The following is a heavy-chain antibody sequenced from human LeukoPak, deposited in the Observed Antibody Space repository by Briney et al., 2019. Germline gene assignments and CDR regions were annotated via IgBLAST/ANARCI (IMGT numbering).Heavy chain of an antibody. CDR3: AREAFGRGRYYHLDV. V-gene: IGHV3-13*01. Sequence: GASLRLSCAPAGFTFANYDMHSVSQQTGKGLEWVSAIGTIDNTYYAGSVKGRFTNSREDANDSFYLQMNSLTAGQTAVYYCAREAFGRGRYYHLDVWAKGTTVSVSS. CDR2: IGTIDNT. D-gene: IGHD3-10*01. J-gene: IGHJ6*03. CDR1: GFTFANYD.